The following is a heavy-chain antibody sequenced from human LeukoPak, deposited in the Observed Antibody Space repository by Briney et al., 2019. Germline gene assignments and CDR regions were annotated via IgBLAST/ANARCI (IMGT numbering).Heavy chain of an antibody. CDR1: GFTFSSYA. Sequence: GGSLRLSCAASGFTFSSYAMHWVRQAPGKGLEWVAVISYDGSNKYYADSVKGRFTISRDNSKNTLYLQMNSLRAEDTAVYYCARDTLIDYYDSSGYPDYWGQGTLVTVSS. J-gene: IGHJ4*02. CDR2: ISYDGSNK. V-gene: IGHV3-30-3*01. CDR3: ARDTLIDYYDSSGYPDY. D-gene: IGHD3-22*01.